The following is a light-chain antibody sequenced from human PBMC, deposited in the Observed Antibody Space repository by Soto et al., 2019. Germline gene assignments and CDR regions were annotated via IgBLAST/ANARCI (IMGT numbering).Light chain of an antibody. CDR1: SSDVGGYNY. V-gene: IGLV2-14*01. CDR3: SSYTSSSTPYV. Sequence: QSALTQPASVSGSPGQSSTISCTGTSSDVGGYNYVSWYQHHPGKAPKLMIYEVSNRPSGVSNRFSGSKSGNTASLTISGLQAEDEADYYCSSYTSSSTPYVFGTGTKLTVL. CDR2: EVS. J-gene: IGLJ1*01.